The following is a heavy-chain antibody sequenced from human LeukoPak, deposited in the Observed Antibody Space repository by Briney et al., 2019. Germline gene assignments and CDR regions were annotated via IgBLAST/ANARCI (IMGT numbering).Heavy chain of an antibody. Sequence: GGSLRLSCAASGFTFSNYNMNWVRQAPGKGLEWVSSITSSSTYIYYADSVRGRFTISRDNAKNSLYLQMNSLRAEDTAVYFCARDPYSGNYGAYYYYYMDVWGKGTTVTISS. D-gene: IGHD1-26*01. CDR2: ITSSSTYI. CDR1: GFTFSNYN. CDR3: ARDPYSGNYGAYYYYYMDV. J-gene: IGHJ6*03. V-gene: IGHV3-21*01.